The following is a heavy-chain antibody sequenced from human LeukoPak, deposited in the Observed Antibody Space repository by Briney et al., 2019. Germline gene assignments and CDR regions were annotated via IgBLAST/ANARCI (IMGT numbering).Heavy chain of an antibody. CDR3: AKDLSAAGYSSSWYGGYFQH. D-gene: IGHD6-13*01. CDR2: TNGDGRTT. Sequence: GGSLRLSCAASGFTFNRFWMHWVRQVPGRGLVWVSHTNGDGRTTDYADSVRGRFTISRDNAKNTLYLQMNSLRAEDTAVYYCAKDLSAAGYSSSWYGGYFQHWGQGTLVTVSS. V-gene: IGHV3-74*01. J-gene: IGHJ1*01. CDR1: GFTFNRFW.